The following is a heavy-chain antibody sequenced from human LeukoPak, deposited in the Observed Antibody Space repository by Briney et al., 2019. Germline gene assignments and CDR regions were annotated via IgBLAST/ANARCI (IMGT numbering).Heavy chain of an antibody. CDR1: GYSISSGYY. Sequence: PSETLSLTCAVSGYSISSGYYWGWIRRPPGKGLEWIGSINHSGRTYYNPSLKSRVTISVDTSKNQFSLMLSSVTAADTAVYYCARNLGYSSLDYWGQGTLLTVSS. V-gene: IGHV4-38-2*01. D-gene: IGHD6-13*01. J-gene: IGHJ4*02. CDR2: INHSGRT. CDR3: ARNLGYSSLDY.